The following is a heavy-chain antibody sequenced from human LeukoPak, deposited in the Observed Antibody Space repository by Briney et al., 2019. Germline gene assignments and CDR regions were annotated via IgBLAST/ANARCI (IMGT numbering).Heavy chain of an antibody. D-gene: IGHD1-26*01. CDR2: IKQGGSET. V-gene: IGHV3-7*01. Sequence: GGSLRLSCAASGFSFNTYGMSWVRQAPGKGLEWVAYIKQGGSETYYVDSVKGRFTISRDDAKNSLDLQMNSLRAEDTALYYCVTGSGSNWGQGTLVTASS. J-gene: IGHJ4*02. CDR3: VTGSGSN. CDR1: GFSFNTYG.